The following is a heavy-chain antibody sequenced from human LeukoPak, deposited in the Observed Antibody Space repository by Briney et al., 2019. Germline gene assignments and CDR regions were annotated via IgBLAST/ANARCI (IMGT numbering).Heavy chain of an antibody. CDR1: GGSISSHY. V-gene: IGHV4-59*11. CDR2: IYYSGST. D-gene: IGHD3-22*01. Sequence: PSETLSLTCTVSGGSISSHYWSWIRQPPGKGLEWIGYIYYSGSTNYNPSLRSRVTISVDTSKNQFSLKLSSVTAADTAVYYCARGSGYYDSSGYYLGHPNFDYWGQGTLVTVSS. J-gene: IGHJ4*02. CDR3: ARGSGYYDSSGYYLGHPNFDY.